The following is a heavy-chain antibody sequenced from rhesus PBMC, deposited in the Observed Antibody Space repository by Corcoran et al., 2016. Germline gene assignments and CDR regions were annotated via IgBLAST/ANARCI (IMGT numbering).Heavy chain of an antibody. CDR1: GYSFSSGYG. V-gene: IGHV4-127*01. CDR2: VGGGSGSA. D-gene: IGHD3-3*01. J-gene: IGHJ4*01. CDR3: ARANFKTFDY. Sequence: QVQLQESGPGLVKPSETLSLTGAVSGYSFSSGYGWSWTRQPPGKGLEWIGYVGGGSGSANYNPSLKSRVTISKDTSKNQFSLKLSSVTAADTAVYYCARANFKTFDYWGQGVLVTVSS.